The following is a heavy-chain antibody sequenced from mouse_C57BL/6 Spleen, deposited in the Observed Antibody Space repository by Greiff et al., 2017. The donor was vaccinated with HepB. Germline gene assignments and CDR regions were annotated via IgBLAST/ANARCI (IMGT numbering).Heavy chain of an antibody. CDR3: ARSKDYDGYFDY. J-gene: IGHJ2*01. CDR1: GYTFTSYW. D-gene: IGHD2-4*01. Sequence: QVQLQQPGAELVKPGASVKMSCKASGYTFTSYWITWVKQRPGQGLEWIGDIYPGSGSTNYNENFKSTSTLTVDTSSRTAYMQLSSLTSEDSAVYYCARSKDYDGYFDYWGQGTTRTV. CDR2: IYPGSGST. V-gene: IGHV1-55*01.